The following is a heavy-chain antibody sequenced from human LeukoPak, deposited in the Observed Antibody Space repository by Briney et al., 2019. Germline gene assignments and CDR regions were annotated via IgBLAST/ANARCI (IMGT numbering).Heavy chain of an antibody. Sequence: GAPVKVSCKASGGTFSSYAISWVRQAPGQGLEWMGRIIPILGIANYAQKFQGRVTITADKSTGTAYMELSSLRSEDTAVYYCAGIPATAIGVDYWGQGTLVTVSS. J-gene: IGHJ4*02. CDR2: IIPILGIA. V-gene: IGHV1-69*04. CDR1: GGTFSSYA. D-gene: IGHD6-13*01. CDR3: AGIPATAIGVDY.